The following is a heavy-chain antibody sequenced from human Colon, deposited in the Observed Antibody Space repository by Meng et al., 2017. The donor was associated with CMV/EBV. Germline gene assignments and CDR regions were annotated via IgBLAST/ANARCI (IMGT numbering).Heavy chain of an antibody. V-gene: IGHV5-51*01. CDR2: IYPGDSDT. Sequence: GESLKISCQVSGNRFSNYWIGWVRQMPGKGLDWMGIIYPGDSDTRYNPSFEGQVTFSVDKSISSAYLQFNGLRASDTAIYYCARLGYCTSSACKGYNYGMNVWGQGTTVTVSS. D-gene: IGHD2-8*02. CDR3: ARLGYCTSSACKGYNYGMNV. J-gene: IGHJ6*02. CDR1: GNRFSNYW.